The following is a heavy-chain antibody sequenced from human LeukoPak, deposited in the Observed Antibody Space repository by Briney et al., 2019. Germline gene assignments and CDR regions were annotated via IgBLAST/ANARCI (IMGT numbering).Heavy chain of an antibody. D-gene: IGHD2-2*02. J-gene: IGHJ4*02. Sequence: ASVKVSCKASGYTFTGYYMHWVRQAPGQGREWMGWINPNSGGTNYAQKFQGRVTMTRDTSISTAYMELSRLRSDDTAVYYCAILPDCSSTSCYTVDYWGQGTLVTVSS. CDR3: AILPDCSSTSCYTVDY. CDR1: GYTFTGYY. V-gene: IGHV1-2*02. CDR2: INPNSGGT.